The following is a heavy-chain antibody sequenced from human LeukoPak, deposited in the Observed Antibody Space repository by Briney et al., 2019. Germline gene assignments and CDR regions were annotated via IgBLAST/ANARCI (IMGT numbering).Heavy chain of an antibody. D-gene: IGHD2-2*01. Sequence: KPSETLSLTCTVSGGSISSYYWSWIRQPPGKGLEWIGYIYYSGSTNYNPSLKSRVTISVDTSKNQFSLKLSSVTAAATAVYYCARVGGYCSSTSCYNWFEPWGQGTLVTVSS. V-gene: IGHV4-59*01. J-gene: IGHJ5*02. CDR1: GGSISSYY. CDR2: IYYSGST. CDR3: ARVGGYCSSTSCYNWFEP.